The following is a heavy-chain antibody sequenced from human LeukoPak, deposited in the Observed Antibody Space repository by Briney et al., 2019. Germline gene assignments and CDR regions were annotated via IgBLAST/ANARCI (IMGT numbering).Heavy chain of an antibody. Sequence: GESLKISCKGSGYSITSYWITWVRQMAGKGLEWMGRIDPSDSYNNYSPSFQGHVTISADKSITTAYLQWSSLKASDTAMYYCARQVTYDGFDIWGQGTMVTVSS. D-gene: IGHD2-21*02. CDR1: GYSITSYW. CDR2: IDPSDSYN. CDR3: ARQVTYDGFDI. V-gene: IGHV5-10-1*01. J-gene: IGHJ3*02.